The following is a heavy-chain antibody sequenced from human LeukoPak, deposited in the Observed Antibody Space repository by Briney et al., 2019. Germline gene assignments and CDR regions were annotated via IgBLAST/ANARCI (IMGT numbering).Heavy chain of an antibody. CDR1: GFTFSSYW. D-gene: IGHD3-22*01. CDR3: ARGYYYDTSGPYFDY. V-gene: IGHV3-74*01. CDR2: ISSDGSST. J-gene: IGHJ4*02. Sequence: PGGSLRLSCAASGFTFSSYWMHWVRQGPGKVLVWVSRISSDGSSTRCADSVKGRFTISRDNAKNTLYLQMNSLRADDTAVYYCARGYYYDTSGPYFDYWGQGTLVTVSS.